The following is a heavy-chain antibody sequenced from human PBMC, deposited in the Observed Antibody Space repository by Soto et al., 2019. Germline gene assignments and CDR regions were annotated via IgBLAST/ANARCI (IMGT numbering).Heavy chain of an antibody. CDR1: GFTFSSYA. CDR2: ISRNGGST. J-gene: IGHJ4*02. D-gene: IGHD2-21*02. Sequence: EVQLVKSGGGLVQPGGSLRLSCAASGFTFSSYAMHWVRQAPGKGLEYVSGISRNGGSTYYANSVKGRFTISRDNSKSTLYLQVGSLRAEDMAVYYCARSGLPFDYWGQGTLVTVSS. V-gene: IGHV3-64*01. CDR3: ARSGLPFDY.